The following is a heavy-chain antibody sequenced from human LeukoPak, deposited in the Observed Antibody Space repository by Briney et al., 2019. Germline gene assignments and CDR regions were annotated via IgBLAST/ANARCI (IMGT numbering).Heavy chain of an antibody. CDR3: ARLSGAYDDYTAIDY. D-gene: IGHD4-17*01. J-gene: IGHJ4*02. Sequence: ASVKVSCKASGYTFTGYYMHWVRQAPGQGLEWMGRINPNSGGTNYAQKFQGRVTMTRDTSISTAYMELSRLRSDDTAVYYCARLSGAYDDYTAIDYWGQGTLVTVSS. V-gene: IGHV1-2*06. CDR2: INPNSGGT. CDR1: GYTFTGYY.